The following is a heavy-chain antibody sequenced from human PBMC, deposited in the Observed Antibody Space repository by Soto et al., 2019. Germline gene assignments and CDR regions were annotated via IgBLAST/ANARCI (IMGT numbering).Heavy chain of an antibody. J-gene: IGHJ4*02. CDR2: IIPIHGTT. CDR1: GGSLTSYP. CDR3: ARGWGLVS. Sequence: QMEQSGAEVRKPGSSVKVSCKPSGGSLTSYPMAWVRQAPGQGVEWMGGIIPIHGTTEYAQKFQGRVTITADEATNRATLELTGLTSEDTAVYYCARGWGLVSWGQGTLVNVSS. D-gene: IGHD3-16*01. V-gene: IGHV1-69*01.